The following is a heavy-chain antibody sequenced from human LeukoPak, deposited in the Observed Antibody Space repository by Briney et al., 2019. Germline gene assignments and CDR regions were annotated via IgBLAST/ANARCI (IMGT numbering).Heavy chain of an antibody. D-gene: IGHD6-19*01. V-gene: IGHV3-30*19. J-gene: IGHJ4*02. CDR1: GFTFSSYG. CDR3: ARDLGAVADPFDY. Sequence: PGGSLRLSCAASGFTFSSYGMHWVRQAPGKGLEWVAVISYDGSNKYYADSVKGRFTISRDNSKNTLYLQMNSLRAEDTAVYYCARDLGAVADPFDYWGQGTLVTVSS. CDR2: ISYDGSNK.